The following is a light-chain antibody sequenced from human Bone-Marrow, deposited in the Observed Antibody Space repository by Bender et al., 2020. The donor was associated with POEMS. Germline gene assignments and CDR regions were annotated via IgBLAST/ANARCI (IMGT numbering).Light chain of an antibody. CDR2: SSH. CDR3: CSYAGSDIYVI. V-gene: IGLV1-44*01. Sequence: QSVLTQPPSASGTPGQRVTISCSGGSSNIGAHAVNWYQHLPGTAPKLLIYSSHRRPSEVPDRFSGSRSGTSASLAISGLQSEDEADYYCCSYAGSDIYVILGGGTKLTVL. J-gene: IGLJ2*01. CDR1: SSNIGAHA.